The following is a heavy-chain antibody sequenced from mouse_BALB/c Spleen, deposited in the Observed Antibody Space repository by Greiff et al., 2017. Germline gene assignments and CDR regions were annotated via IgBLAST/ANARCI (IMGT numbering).Heavy chain of an antibody. CDR2: ISSGGGST. Sequence: EVQGVESGGGLVKPGGSLKLSCAASGFAFSSYDMSWVRQTPEKRLEWVAYISSGGGSTYYPDTVKGRFTISRDNAKNTLYLQMSSLKSEDTAMYYCARQGGKGAWFAYWGQGTLVTVSA. CDR3: ARQGGKGAWFAY. CDR1: GFAFSSYD. J-gene: IGHJ3*01. D-gene: IGHD1-1*02. V-gene: IGHV5-12-1*01.